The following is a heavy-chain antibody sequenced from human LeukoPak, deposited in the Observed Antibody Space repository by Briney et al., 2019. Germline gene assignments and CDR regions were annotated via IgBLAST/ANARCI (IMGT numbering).Heavy chain of an antibody. Sequence: PSETLSLTCAVSGVSMSNYYWTWIRQPPGKGLEWIAYIHYSGSTNYNPSLKSRVAISVDTSANQFSLKLTSMTPADTAVYYCARLRGNYFPDFWGQGTLVTVSS. CDR2: IHYSGST. V-gene: IGHV4-59*01. CDR3: ARLRGNYFPDF. D-gene: IGHD2/OR15-2a*01. CDR1: GVSMSNYY. J-gene: IGHJ4*02.